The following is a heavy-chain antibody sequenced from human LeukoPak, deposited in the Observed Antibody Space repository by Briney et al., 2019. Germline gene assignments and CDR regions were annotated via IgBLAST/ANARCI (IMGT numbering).Heavy chain of an antibody. Sequence: ASVKVSCKASGYTFTSYDINWVRQATGQGLEWMGWMNPNSGYTGYAQKFQGRVTMTRSTSISTAYMDLSSLRSEDTAVYYCARGGIAAAGYYFDYWGQGTLVTVSS. CDR2: MNPNSGYT. J-gene: IGHJ4*02. D-gene: IGHD6-13*01. CDR1: GYTFTSYD. CDR3: ARGGIAAAGYYFDY. V-gene: IGHV1-8*01.